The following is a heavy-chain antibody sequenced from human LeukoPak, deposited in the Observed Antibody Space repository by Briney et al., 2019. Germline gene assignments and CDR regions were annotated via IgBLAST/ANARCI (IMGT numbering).Heavy chain of an antibody. Sequence: PGGSLRLSCAASGFTFNNYGMHWVRQAPGKGLEWVAVIWYDGSNKYYADSVEGRFTISRDNSKNTLYLQMSSLRAEDTAVYYCARDSGSSWYALSHHWFDPWGQGTLVTVSS. J-gene: IGHJ5*02. CDR2: IWYDGSNK. V-gene: IGHV3-33*01. CDR1: GFTFNNYG. D-gene: IGHD6-13*01. CDR3: ARDSGSSWYALSHHWFDP.